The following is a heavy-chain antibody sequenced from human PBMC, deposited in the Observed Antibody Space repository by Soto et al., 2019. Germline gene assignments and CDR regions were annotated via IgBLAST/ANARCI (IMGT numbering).Heavy chain of an antibody. CDR2: INHTGST. J-gene: IGHJ4*02. CDR1: GESLSGYY. CDR3: ASNSYGYTFYDY. V-gene: IGHV4-34*01. Sequence: SETLSLTCAVYGESLSGYYWSWIRQPPGKGLEWIGEINHTGSTKSNSSLKSRVTISVDMSKNQFSLKLASVTAADTAVYYCASNSYGYTFYDYWGQGTLVTVSS. D-gene: IGHD5-18*01.